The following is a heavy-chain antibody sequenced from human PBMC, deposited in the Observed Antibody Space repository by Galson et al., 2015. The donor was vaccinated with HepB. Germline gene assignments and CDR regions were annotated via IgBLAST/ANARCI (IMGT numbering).Heavy chain of an antibody. CDR1: GLSIDNKW. CDR2: IFREGTA. CDR3: ATKTDAIYFFDY. Sequence: SETLSLTCAVSGLSIDNKWWVWIRQPPGKGLQWMGYIFREGTAFYNPSLESRLTLSRDNFARQVSLKLSAVTAADTATYYCATKTDAIYFFDYWGQGITVTVSS. D-gene: IGHD2-2*01. V-gene: IGHV4-28*01. J-gene: IGHJ4*02.